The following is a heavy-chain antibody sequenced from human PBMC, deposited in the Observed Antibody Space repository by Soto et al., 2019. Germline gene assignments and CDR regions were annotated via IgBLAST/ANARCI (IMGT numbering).Heavy chain of an antibody. CDR2: TYYRSKWYN. Sequence: SETLSLTCAISGDSVSSNSAAWNWIRQSPSGGLEWLGRTYYRSKWYNDYAVSVKSRITINPDTSKNQFSLQLNSVTPEDTAVYYCARAITMVRGVKSGMDVWGQGTTVTVSS. CDR1: GDSVSSNSAA. J-gene: IGHJ6*02. CDR3: ARAITMVRGVKSGMDV. V-gene: IGHV6-1*01. D-gene: IGHD3-10*01.